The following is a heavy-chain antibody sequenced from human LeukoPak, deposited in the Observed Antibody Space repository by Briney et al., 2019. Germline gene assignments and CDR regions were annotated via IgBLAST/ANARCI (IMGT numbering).Heavy chain of an antibody. Sequence: PGGSLRLSCAASGFTFSSYAMSWVRQAPGKGLEWVSAISGSGGSTYYADSVKGRFTISRDNSKNTLYLQMNSLRVEDTAVYYCAKDRPQYCDSSGYYFDYYFDYWGQGTLVTVSS. D-gene: IGHD3-22*01. J-gene: IGHJ4*02. CDR3: AKDRPQYCDSSGYYFDYYFDY. CDR2: ISGSGGST. CDR1: GFTFSSYA. V-gene: IGHV3-23*01.